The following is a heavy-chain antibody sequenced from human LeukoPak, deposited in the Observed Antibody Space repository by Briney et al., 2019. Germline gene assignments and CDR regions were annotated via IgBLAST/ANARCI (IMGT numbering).Heavy chain of an antibody. D-gene: IGHD4-23*01. CDR1: GGSISSYY. CDR3: ARERRLLRGDAFDV. CDR2: IYYSGST. Sequence: SETLSLTCTVSGGSISSYYWSWIRQPTGKGLEWIGYIYYSGSTNYNPSLKSRVTISVDTSKNQFSLKVSSVTAADTAVYYCARERRLLRGDAFDVWGQGTRVTVSS. V-gene: IGHV4-59*12. J-gene: IGHJ3*01.